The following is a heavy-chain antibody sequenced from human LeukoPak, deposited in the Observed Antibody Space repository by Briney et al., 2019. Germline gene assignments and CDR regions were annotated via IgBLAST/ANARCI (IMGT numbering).Heavy chain of an antibody. V-gene: IGHV4-30-2*01. CDR1: GGSISSGGYY. Sequence: SQTLSLTCTVSGGSISSGGYYWSWIRQPPGKGLEWIGYIYHSGSTYYNPSLKSRVTISVDRSKNQFSLKLSSVTAADTAVYYCARKEIAGGIDYWGQGTLVTVSS. J-gene: IGHJ4*02. CDR2: IYHSGST. CDR3: ARKEIAGGIDY. D-gene: IGHD6-13*01.